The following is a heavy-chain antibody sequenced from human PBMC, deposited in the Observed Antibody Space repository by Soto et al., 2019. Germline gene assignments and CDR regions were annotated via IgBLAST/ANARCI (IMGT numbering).Heavy chain of an antibody. V-gene: IGHV3-30-3*01. CDR3: AANYCSLYDCTQSAFAD. J-gene: IGHJ3*01. CDR2: VSNDGDRT. Sequence: QVQLVESGGGVVQPGTSLRLSCAASGFSFSTFALHWVRQAPGKGLEWVSLVSNDGDRTNSAESVKGRFTISRDGSSNTLYLQMHSLRPDDTAVYYWAANYCSLYDCTQSAFADWGQGTLVAVS. CDR1: GFSFSTFA. D-gene: IGHD2-21*02.